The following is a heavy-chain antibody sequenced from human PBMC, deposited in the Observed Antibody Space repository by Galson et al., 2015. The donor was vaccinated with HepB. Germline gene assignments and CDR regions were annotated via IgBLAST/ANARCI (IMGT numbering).Heavy chain of an antibody. Sequence: SLRLSCAASEFTFSNYVMSWVRQAPGKGLEWVSAISGSGGSTYYADSVKGRFTISRHNSKNTLYLQMNSLRAEDTAVYYCAKSSKVTIFGVVIMGDWYFDPWGRGTLVTVSS. D-gene: IGHD3-3*01. V-gene: IGHV3-23*01. CDR1: EFTFSNYV. CDR3: AKSSKVTIFGVVIMGDWYFDP. J-gene: IGHJ2*01. CDR2: ISGSGGST.